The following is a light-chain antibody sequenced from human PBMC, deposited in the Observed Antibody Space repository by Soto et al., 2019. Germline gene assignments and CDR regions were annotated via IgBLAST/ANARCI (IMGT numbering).Light chain of an antibody. CDR3: SSYTSSSTGYV. CDR1: SSDVGGYNY. CDR2: EVS. J-gene: IGLJ1*01. Sequence: QSFLNQPASVSRSPGQSITISCTGTSSDVGGYNYVSWYQQHPGKAPKLMIYEVSNRPSGVSNRFSGSKSGNTASLTISGLQAEDEADYYCSSYTSSSTGYVFGTGTKVTVL. V-gene: IGLV2-14*01.